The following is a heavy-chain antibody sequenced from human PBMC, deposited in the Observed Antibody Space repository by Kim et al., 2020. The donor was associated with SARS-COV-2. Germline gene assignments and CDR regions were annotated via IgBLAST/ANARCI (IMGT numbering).Heavy chain of an antibody. Sequence: LQGRVTMTTDTSTSTAYMELRSLRSDDTAVYYCARDEGYDFWSGYYTFDYWGQGTLVTVSS. J-gene: IGHJ4*02. V-gene: IGHV1-18*01. D-gene: IGHD3-3*01. CDR3: ARDEGYDFWSGYYTFDY.